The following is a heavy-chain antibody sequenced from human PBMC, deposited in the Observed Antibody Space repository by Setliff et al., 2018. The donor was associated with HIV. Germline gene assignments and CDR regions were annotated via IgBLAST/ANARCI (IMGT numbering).Heavy chain of an antibody. Sequence: SETLSLTCAVYGGSFSEYYWSWIRQSPGKGLEWIGEINHSGSTHYNPPLKSRATISVDTSKNQFSLRLNSVTAADTAVYYCARGATLLPGYSDRWEYFYMDVWGKGTTVNVS. CDR2: INHSGST. V-gene: IGHV4-34*01. J-gene: IGHJ6*03. CDR3: ARGATLLPGYSDRWEYFYMDV. CDR1: GGSFSEYY. D-gene: IGHD5-12*01.